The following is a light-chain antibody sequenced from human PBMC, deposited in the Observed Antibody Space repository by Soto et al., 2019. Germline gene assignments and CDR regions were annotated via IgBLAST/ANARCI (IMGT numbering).Light chain of an antibody. CDR3: HQYNNWPLT. CDR2: GAS. CDR1: QSVSSD. Sequence: EIVLTQSPATLSVSPGDRATLSCRASQSVSSDLAWFQQKPGQAPRFLIYGASTRATGIPARFSGSGSGTEFTLTISSLQSEDFAIYYCHQYNNWPLTFGGGTKVEIK. J-gene: IGKJ4*01. V-gene: IGKV3-15*01.